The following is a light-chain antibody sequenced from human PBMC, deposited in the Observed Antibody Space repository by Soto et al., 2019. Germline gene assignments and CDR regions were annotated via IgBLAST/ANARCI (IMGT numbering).Light chain of an antibody. CDR2: ATS. J-gene: IGKJ5*01. CDR1: QSVINK. V-gene: IGKV3D-15*01. CDR3: QQYNNWPRP. Sequence: SVLTQSPATLSVSPGETVSLSCRASQSVINKLAWFQQKPGQAPRLLMSATSTRATGIPARFSGSGSGTEFTLTISSLQSEDFAVYYCQQYNNWPRPFGQGTRLEI.